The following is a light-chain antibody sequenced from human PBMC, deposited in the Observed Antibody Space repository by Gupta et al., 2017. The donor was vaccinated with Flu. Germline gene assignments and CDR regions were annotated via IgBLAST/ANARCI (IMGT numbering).Light chain of an antibody. CDR3: YGWDCSSNLGV. Sequence: NNIGRNYVNWSQQRPGPAPALVLYIDNGRPPGIADRFSGSNSGTTATLAISRVEPEDEADYYCYGWDCSSNLGVFGGGTKLTVL. V-gene: IGLV3-21*02. CDR1: NIGRNY. CDR2: IDN. J-gene: IGLJ2*01.